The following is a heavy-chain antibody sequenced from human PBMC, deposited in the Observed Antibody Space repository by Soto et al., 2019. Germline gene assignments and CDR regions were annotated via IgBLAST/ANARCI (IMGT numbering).Heavy chain of an antibody. Sequence: QVQLVESGGGVVQPGRSLRLSCAASGFTFSSYAMHWVRQAPGKGLEWVAVISYDGSNKYYADSVKGRFTISRDNSKNTLYLQMNSLRAEDTAVYYCARKVSESGYVFDYCGQGTLVTVSS. V-gene: IGHV3-30-3*01. CDR1: GFTFSSYA. CDR2: ISYDGSNK. J-gene: IGHJ4*02. CDR3: ARKVSESGYVFDY. D-gene: IGHD5-12*01.